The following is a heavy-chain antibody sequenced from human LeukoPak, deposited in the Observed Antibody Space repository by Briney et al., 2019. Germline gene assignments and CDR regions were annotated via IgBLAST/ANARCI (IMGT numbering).Heavy chain of an antibody. J-gene: IGHJ4*02. CDR1: GFTFSSYA. D-gene: IGHD2-15*01. CDR3: AKVRNTYCSGGSCASQNDY. V-gene: IGHV3-23*01. Sequence: GGSLRLSCAASGFTFSSYAMSWVRQAPGKGLEWVSVISGSGGSTYYADSVKGRFTISRDNSKNTLYLQMNSLRAEDTAVYYCAKVRNTYCSGGSCASQNDYWGQGTLVTVSS. CDR2: ISGSGGST.